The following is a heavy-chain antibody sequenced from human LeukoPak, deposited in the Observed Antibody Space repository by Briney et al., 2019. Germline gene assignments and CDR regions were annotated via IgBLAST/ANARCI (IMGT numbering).Heavy chain of an antibody. CDR1: GYTFTCYY. CDR3: ARGPSPTYYDYVWGSYRYGSGDYYYMDV. V-gene: IGHV1-8*02. J-gene: IGHJ6*03. D-gene: IGHD3-16*02. CDR2: INPNSGNT. Sequence: ASVKVSCKASGYTFTCYYMHWVRQAPGQGLEWMGWINPNSGNTGYAQKFQGRVTMTRNTPISTAYMELSSLRSEDTAVYYCARGPSPTYYDYVWGSYRYGSGDYYYMDVWGKGTTVTISS.